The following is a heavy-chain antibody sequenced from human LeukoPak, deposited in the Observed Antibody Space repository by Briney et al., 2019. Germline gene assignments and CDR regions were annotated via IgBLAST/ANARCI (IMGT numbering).Heavy chain of an antibody. J-gene: IGHJ4*02. D-gene: IGHD1-26*01. V-gene: IGHV3-30-3*01. CDR1: GFTFSSYW. CDR3: TRDFRIVVTDY. CDR2: MSYGGANE. Sequence: PGGSLRLSCAATGFTFSSYWMNWARQAPGKGLEWVAVMSYGGANEYYADSVKGRFTISRDDSKNTLYLQMNSLRTEDTAIYYCTRDFRIVVTDYWGQGTLVTVSS.